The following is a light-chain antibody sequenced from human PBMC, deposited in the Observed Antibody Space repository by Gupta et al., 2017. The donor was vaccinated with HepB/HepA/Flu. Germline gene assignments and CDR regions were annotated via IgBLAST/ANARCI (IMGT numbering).Light chain of an antibody. CDR1: QSLLRRHGYNS. CDR2: LGS. Sequence: DIVMTQSPLSLSVTPGETASISCRSSQSLLRRHGYNSVDWFLQKPGQSPQTLIYLGSTRPPGVSDRFNGSGSGTKFTLKISRVETEDVGVYYCMQTRQTPGTFGQGTKVDIK. V-gene: IGKV2-28*01. J-gene: IGKJ1*01. CDR3: MQTRQTPGT.